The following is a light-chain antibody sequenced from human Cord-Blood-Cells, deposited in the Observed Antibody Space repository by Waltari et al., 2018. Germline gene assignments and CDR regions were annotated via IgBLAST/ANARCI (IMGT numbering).Light chain of an antibody. V-gene: IGLV2-11*01. CDR1: SSAVGGYNY. CDR2: DVS. Sequence: QPALTQPRPVSGSPAQSVTLSCTGTSSAVGGYNYVLCYHQHPGKAPKLMIYDVSKRPSGVPDRFSGSKSGNTASLTISGLQAEDEADYYCCSYAGSYTWVFGGGTKLTVL. J-gene: IGLJ3*02. CDR3: CSYAGSYTWV.